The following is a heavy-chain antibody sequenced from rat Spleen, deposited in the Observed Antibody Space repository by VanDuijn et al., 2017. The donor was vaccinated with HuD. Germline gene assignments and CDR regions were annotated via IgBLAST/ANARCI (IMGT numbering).Heavy chain of an antibody. J-gene: IGHJ4*01. V-gene: IGHV2-13*01. CDR3: TRKRYSEPMDA. D-gene: IGHD1-11*01. CDR2: IWGNGNT. Sequence: QVQLKESGPGLVQPSQTLSLTCTVSGFSLTSYDMHWVRQPPGKGLEWMGVIWGNGNTHYNSALKSRLSISRDTSKSQVFLKINSLQTEDTAIYFCTRKRYSEPMDAWGQGASVTVSS. CDR1: GFSLTSYD.